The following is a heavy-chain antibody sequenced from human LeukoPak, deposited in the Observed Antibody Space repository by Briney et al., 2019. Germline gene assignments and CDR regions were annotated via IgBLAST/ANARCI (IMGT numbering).Heavy chain of an antibody. D-gene: IGHD6-19*01. CDR3: ATDGRSSGWYGFDY. CDR2: ITSPVGRI. CDR1: GFTFSAYS. V-gene: IGHV3-21*01. J-gene: IGHJ4*02. Sequence: NPGGSLRLSCAASGFTFSAYSMNWVRQAPGKGLEWVSSITSPVGRIYYANSLKGRITISRDNARSTLYLQMNSLRAEDTAVYYCATDGRSSGWYGFDYWGQGILVTVSS.